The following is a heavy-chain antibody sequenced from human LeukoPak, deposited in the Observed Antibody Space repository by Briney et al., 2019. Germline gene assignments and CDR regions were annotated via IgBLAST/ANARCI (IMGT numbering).Heavy chain of an antibody. CDR3: ARGSLTAWTSFDY. CDR1: GFTFSSYA. J-gene: IGHJ4*02. CDR2: ISSNGGST. V-gene: IGHV3-64*01. Sequence: PGGSLRLSCAASGFTFSSYAMHWVRQAPGKGLEYVSAISSNGGSTYYANSVKGRFTISRDNSKNTLYLQMGSLRAEDMAVYYCARGSLTAWTSFDYWGQGTLVTVSS. D-gene: IGHD2-21*02.